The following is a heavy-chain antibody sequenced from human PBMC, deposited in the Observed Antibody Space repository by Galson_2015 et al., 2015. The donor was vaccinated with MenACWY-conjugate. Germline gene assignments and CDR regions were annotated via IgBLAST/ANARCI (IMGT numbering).Heavy chain of an antibody. Sequence: SLRLSCAVSGLTFSDYWMHWVRQATGKGLVWVSRIHSDGSSTSYADSVKGRFTISRDNAKNTLYLQMNSLRAEDTAVYYCVRDLSTLGGVVFDYWGQGTLVTVPS. J-gene: IGHJ4*02. D-gene: IGHD3-16*01. CDR1: GLTFSDYW. V-gene: IGHV3-74*01. CDR2: IHSDGSST. CDR3: VRDLSTLGGVVFDY.